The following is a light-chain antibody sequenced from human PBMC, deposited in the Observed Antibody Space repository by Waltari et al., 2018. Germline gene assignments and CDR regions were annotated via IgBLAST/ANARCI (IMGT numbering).Light chain of an antibody. V-gene: IGKV1-6*01. CDR2: GAS. J-gene: IGKJ1*01. CDR3: QHKYKYPRT. Sequence: AIQMTQSPSSLSASVGDRVTIPCRASQDITNDLGWYQQKPGKAPKLLIYGASNVQSVVATCFGSSASGTVFTPTISSQQADDAAYYCYQHKYKYPRTFGQGTQVDIK. CDR1: QDITND.